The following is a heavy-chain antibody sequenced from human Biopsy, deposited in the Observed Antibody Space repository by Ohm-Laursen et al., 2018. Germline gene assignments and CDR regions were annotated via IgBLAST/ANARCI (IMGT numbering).Heavy chain of an antibody. CDR1: GFTFSIYG. CDR3: AREGDDSSGYTPHYFDY. J-gene: IGHJ4*02. CDR2: IWYDGSNK. D-gene: IGHD3-22*01. V-gene: IGHV3-33*01. Sequence: SLGLSCTASGFTFSIYGMHWVRQAPGKGLEWVAVIWYDGSNKYYADSVKGRFTISRDDPKNTLYLQMNSLRAEDTAVYYCAREGDDSSGYTPHYFDYWGQGTLVTVSS.